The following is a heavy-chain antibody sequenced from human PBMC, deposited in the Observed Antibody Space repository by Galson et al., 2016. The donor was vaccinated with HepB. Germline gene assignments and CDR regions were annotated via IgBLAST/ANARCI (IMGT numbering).Heavy chain of an antibody. Sequence: SLRLSCAASGFTVSSNYMSWVRQAPGKGLEWVSVIYSGGSTYYADSVKGRFTISRDNSKNTLYLQMNSLRAEDTAVYYCARFSRRAAAGTEYYFDYWGQGTLVTVSS. J-gene: IGHJ4*02. V-gene: IGHV3-53*01. CDR1: GFTVSSNY. CDR3: ARFSRRAAAGTEYYFDY. CDR2: IYSGGST. D-gene: IGHD6-19*01.